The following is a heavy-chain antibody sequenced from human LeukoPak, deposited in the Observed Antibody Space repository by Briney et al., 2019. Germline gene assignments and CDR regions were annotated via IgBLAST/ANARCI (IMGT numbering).Heavy chain of an antibody. Sequence: SSVKVSCKASGGTFSSYAISWVRQAPGQGLEWMGGIIPIFGTANYAQKFQGRGTITADEPTSTAYMELSSLRSEDTAVYYCARVVSGRYYFDYWGQGTLVTVSS. V-gene: IGHV1-69*01. D-gene: IGHD3-3*01. CDR3: ARVVSGRYYFDY. CDR2: IIPIFGTA. CDR1: GGTFSSYA. J-gene: IGHJ4*02.